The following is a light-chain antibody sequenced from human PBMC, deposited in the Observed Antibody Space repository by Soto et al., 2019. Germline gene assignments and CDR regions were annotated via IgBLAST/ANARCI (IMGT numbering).Light chain of an antibody. Sequence: IQMTQSPSSLSASVGDIVTITCRASLSISTYLNWYQQKPGKAPKLLIFAASSLHTGVPSRFSGSGSGTEFTLTISGLQPEDFATYYCQQSQGTGFFGPGTTVDIK. CDR2: AAS. CDR1: LSISTY. J-gene: IGKJ3*01. V-gene: IGKV1-39*01. CDR3: QQSQGTGF.